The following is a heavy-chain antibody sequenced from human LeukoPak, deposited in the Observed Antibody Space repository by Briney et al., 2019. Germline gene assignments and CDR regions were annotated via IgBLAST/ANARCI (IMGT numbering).Heavy chain of an antibody. CDR2: IYYSGST. CDR1: GASINSGSNY. V-gene: IGHV4-61*01. CDR3: ARGGIARQNWFDP. J-gene: IGHJ5*02. D-gene: IGHD6-13*01. Sequence: PSETLSLTCRVSGASINSGSNYWGWIRQPPGKGLEWIGYIYYSGSTNYNPSLKSRVTISVDTSKNQFSLKLSSVTAADTAVYYCARGGIARQNWFDPWGQGTLVTVSS.